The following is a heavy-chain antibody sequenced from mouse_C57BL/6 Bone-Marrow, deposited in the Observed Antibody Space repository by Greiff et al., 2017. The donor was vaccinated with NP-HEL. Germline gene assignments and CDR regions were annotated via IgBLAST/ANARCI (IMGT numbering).Heavy chain of an antibody. CDR2: ISSGGDYI. V-gene: IGHV5-9-1*02. CDR3: TRLTPWFAY. Sequence: EVKLMESGEGLVKPGGSLKLSCAASGFTFSSYAMSWVRQTPEKRLEWVAYISSGGDYIYYADTVKGRFTISRDNARNTLYLQMSSLKSEDTAMYYCTRLTPWFAYWGQGTLVTVSA. J-gene: IGHJ3*01. CDR1: GFTFSSYA. D-gene: IGHD2-13*01.